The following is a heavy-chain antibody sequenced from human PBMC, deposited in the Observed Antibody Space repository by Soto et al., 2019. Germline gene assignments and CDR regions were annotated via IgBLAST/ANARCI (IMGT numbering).Heavy chain of an antibody. Sequence: EVQLVESGGGLVKPGGSLRLSCAASGFTFSSYSMNWVRQAPGKGLEWVSSISSSSSYIYYEDSVKGRFTISRDNAKNSLYLQMNSLRAEDTAVYYCARDAGGYETYYYYYMDVWGKGTTVTVSS. D-gene: IGHD5-12*01. V-gene: IGHV3-21*01. CDR1: GFTFSSYS. CDR2: ISSSSSYI. CDR3: ARDAGGYETYYYYYMDV. J-gene: IGHJ6*03.